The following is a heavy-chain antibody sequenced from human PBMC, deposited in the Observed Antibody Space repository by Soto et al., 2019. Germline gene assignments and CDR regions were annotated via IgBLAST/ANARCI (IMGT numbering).Heavy chain of an antibody. CDR2: IYSGGST. Sequence: EVQLVESGGGLVQPGGSLRLSCAASGFTVSSNYMSWVRQAPGKGLEWVSVIYSGGSTYYADSVKGRFTISRDNSKNTLYLQMNSLRAEDTAVYYCARVAAAAGRTADYWGQGTLVTVSS. CDR3: ARVAAAAGRTADY. J-gene: IGHJ4*02. CDR1: GFTVSSNY. D-gene: IGHD6-13*01. V-gene: IGHV3-66*01.